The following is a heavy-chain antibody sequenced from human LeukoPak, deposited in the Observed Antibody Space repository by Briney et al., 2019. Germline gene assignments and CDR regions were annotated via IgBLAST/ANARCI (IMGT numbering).Heavy chain of an antibody. Sequence: GGSLRLPCAVSGFTFSSYSMNWVRQAPPKGLAWVTLIQYYGTNKYYQASLKGPFTISRDDSKSTLFLQMSSLRAEDTAVHYCAKDDGWLQLGGTDYWGEGTQVTVSS. D-gene: IGHD5-24*01. CDR2: IQYYGTNK. CDR1: GFTFSSYS. V-gene: IGHV3-30*02. CDR3: AKDDGWLQLGGTDY. J-gene: IGHJ4*02.